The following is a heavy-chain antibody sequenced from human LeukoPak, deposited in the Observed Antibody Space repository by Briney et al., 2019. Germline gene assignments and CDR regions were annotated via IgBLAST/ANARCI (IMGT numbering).Heavy chain of an antibody. D-gene: IGHD3-22*01. J-gene: IGHJ4*02. CDR3: ARALDYYDSSGERAYYFDY. CDR1: GGSISSGDYY. Sequence: SETLSLTCTVSGGSISSGDYYWSWIRQPPGNGLEWIGYIYYSGSTYYNPSLKSRVTISVDTSKNQFSLKLSSVTAADTAVYYCARALDYYDSSGERAYYFDYWGQGTLVTVSS. CDR2: IYYSGST. V-gene: IGHV4-30-4*01.